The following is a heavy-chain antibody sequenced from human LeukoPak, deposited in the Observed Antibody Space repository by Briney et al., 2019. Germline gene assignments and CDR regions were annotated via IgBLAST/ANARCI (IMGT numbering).Heavy chain of an antibody. CDR3: ARHFRGVVSAQLDY. CDR1: GDSISNYY. CDR2: IHYSGNS. V-gene: IGHV4-59*08. J-gene: IGHJ4*02. D-gene: IGHD3-10*01. Sequence: SETLSLTCTLSGDSISNYYWSWIRQPPRKGLEWIGYIHYSGNSDYNPSLKSRVTILIDTSKNQFSLILSSVTAADTAVYYCARHFRGVVSAQLDYWGQGTRVTVSS.